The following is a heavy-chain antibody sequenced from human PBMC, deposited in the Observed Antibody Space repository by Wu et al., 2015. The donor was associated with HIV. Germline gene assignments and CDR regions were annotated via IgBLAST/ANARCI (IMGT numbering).Heavy chain of an antibody. CDR3: AKGNYDFWAAHFADNWFDP. D-gene: IGHD3-3*01. Sequence: QVQLVQSGAEVKKPGASVKVSCKASGYTFSDYYLHWIRQAPGQGLEWMGWINPKDGATDFARKFQGRVTMTRDTSFSTAYLNLLSLTSDDTAVYYCAKGNYDFWAAHFADNWFDPWAREPWSPSPQ. V-gene: IGHV1-2*02. CDR1: GYTFSDYY. CDR2: INPKDGAT. J-gene: IGHJ5*02.